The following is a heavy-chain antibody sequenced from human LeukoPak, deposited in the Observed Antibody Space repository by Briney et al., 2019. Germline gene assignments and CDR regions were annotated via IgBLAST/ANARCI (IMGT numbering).Heavy chain of an antibody. J-gene: IGHJ4*02. CDR1: GGSFSGYY. Sequence: SETLSLTCAVYGGSFSGYYWSWIRQPPGKGLEWIGEINHSGSTNYNPSLKSRVTISVDTSKNQFSLKLSSVTAADTAVYYCARRQWRLARVFDYWGQGTLVTVSS. CDR2: INHSGST. CDR3: ARRQWRLARVFDY. V-gene: IGHV4-34*01. D-gene: IGHD6-19*01.